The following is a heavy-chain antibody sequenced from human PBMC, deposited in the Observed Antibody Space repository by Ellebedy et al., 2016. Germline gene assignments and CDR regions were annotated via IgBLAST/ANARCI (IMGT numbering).Heavy chain of an antibody. Sequence: ASVKVSXXASGYTFTSYDINWVRQATGQGLEWMGWMNPNSGNTGYAQKFQGRVTMTRDTSINIAYMELSSLRSEDSAVYYCARGEWELTYWGQGTLVIVSS. CDR1: GYTFTSYD. V-gene: IGHV1-8*01. D-gene: IGHD1-26*01. CDR2: MNPNSGNT. CDR3: ARGEWELTY. J-gene: IGHJ4*02.